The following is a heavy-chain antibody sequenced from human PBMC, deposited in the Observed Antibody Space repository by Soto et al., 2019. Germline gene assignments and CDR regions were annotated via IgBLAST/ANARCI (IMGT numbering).Heavy chain of an antibody. J-gene: IGHJ4*02. V-gene: IGHV3-74*01. CDR2: INSDGSST. Sequence: GGSLRLSCAASGFTFSSYWMHWVRQAPGKGLVWVSRINSDGSSTSYADSVKGRFTISRDNAKNTLYLQMNSLRAEDTAVYYCARSIAAAGTFDYWGQGTLVTVSS. CDR3: ARSIAAAGTFDY. CDR1: GFTFSSYW. D-gene: IGHD6-13*01.